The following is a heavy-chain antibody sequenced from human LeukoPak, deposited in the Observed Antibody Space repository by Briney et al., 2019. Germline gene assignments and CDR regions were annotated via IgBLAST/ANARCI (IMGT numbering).Heavy chain of an antibody. D-gene: IGHD3-3*01. CDR3: AKGFVVLEYYDFWSGYRNALFDY. CDR1: GGTFSSYA. Sequence: ASVKVSCKASGGTFSSYAISWVRQAPGQGLEWMGGIIPIFGTANYAQKFQGRVTITADKSTSTAYMELSSLRSEDTAVYYCAKGFVVLEYYDFWSGYRNALFDYWGQGTLVTVSS. J-gene: IGHJ4*02. V-gene: IGHV1-69*06. CDR2: IIPIFGTA.